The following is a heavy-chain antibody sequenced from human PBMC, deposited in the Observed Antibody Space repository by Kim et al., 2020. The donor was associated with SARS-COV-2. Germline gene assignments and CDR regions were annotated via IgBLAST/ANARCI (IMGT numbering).Heavy chain of an antibody. V-gene: IGHV4-59*08. CDR3: ARQGKYNYGYDY. J-gene: IGHJ4*02. D-gene: IGHD5-18*01. Sequence: NPSLESRFTISCALSKNQFSLRLISVTAADTAVYYCARQGKYNYGYDYWGQGALVTVSS.